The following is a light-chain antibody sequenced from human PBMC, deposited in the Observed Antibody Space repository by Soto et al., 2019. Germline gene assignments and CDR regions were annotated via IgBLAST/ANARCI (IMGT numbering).Light chain of an antibody. CDR1: QGISSY. CDR2: AAS. J-gene: IGKJ4*01. V-gene: IGKV1-9*01. Sequence: IQLTQSPSSLSASVGDRVTITCRASQGISSYLAWYQQKPGKAPKLLIYAASTLQSGVPSRFSGSGSGTDFTLTISSLQPEDFATYYCQPLNSYPPGLSFGGGTKVEIK. CDR3: QPLNSYPPGLS.